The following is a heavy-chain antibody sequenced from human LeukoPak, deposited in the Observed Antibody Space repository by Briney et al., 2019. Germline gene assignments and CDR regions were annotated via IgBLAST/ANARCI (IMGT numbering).Heavy chain of an antibody. J-gene: IGHJ4*02. V-gene: IGHV4-59*01. D-gene: IGHD6-19*01. Sequence: SETLSLTCTVSGGSISSYYWSWNRQPPGKGLEWIGYIYYSGSTNYNPSLKSRVTISVDTSKNQFSLKLSSVTAADTAVYYCARVDSSGWYIYWGQGTLVTVSS. CDR2: IYYSGST. CDR1: GGSISSYY. CDR3: ARVDSSGWYIY.